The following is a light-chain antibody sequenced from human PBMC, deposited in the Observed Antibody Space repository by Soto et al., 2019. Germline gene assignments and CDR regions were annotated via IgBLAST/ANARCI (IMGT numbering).Light chain of an antibody. Sequence: AIQLTQSPSSLSASVGDRVTITCRASQGISSALAWYQQKPGKAPKLLIYDASSLESGVPSRFSGSGSGTDFTLTISSLQPEDFATYYCQQFNNYFGQGTLLEIK. CDR2: DAS. V-gene: IGKV1D-13*01. CDR1: QGISSA. CDR3: QQFNNY. J-gene: IGKJ5*01.